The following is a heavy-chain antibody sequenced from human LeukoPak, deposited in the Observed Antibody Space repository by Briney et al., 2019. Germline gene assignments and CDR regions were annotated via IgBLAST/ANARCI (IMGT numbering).Heavy chain of an antibody. V-gene: IGHV4-59*12. CDR3: ARGFPDKVWGNSCPTAGYFQH. D-gene: IGHD3-16*01. Sequence: RTSETLSLTCIVSGGSISSYYWSWIRQPPGKGLEWIGYIYYSGSTNYNPSLKSRVTISVDTSKNQFSLKLSSVTAADTAVYYCARGFPDKVWGNSCPTAGYFQHWGQGTLVTVSS. CDR1: GGSISSYY. CDR2: IYYSGST. J-gene: IGHJ1*01.